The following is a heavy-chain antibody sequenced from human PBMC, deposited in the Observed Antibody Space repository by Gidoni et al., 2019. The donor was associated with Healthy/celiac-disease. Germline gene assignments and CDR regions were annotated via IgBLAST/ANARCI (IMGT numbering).Heavy chain of an antibody. CDR1: GYTFTGYY. D-gene: IGHD3-10*01. CDR2: INPNSGGT. V-gene: IGHV1-2*02. CDR3: ASLWFGELFSYYYGMDV. J-gene: IGHJ6*02. Sequence: QVQLVQSGAEVKKPGASVKVSCKASGYTFTGYYMHWVRQAPGQGLEWMGWINPNSGGTNYAQKFQGRVTMTRDTSISTAYMELSRLRSDDTAVYYCASLWFGELFSYYYGMDVWGQGTTVTVSS.